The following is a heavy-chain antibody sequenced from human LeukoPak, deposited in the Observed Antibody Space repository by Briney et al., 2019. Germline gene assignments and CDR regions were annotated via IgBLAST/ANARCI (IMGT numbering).Heavy chain of an antibody. D-gene: IGHD3-3*02. V-gene: IGHV3-23*01. CDR3: AKDISIHRYEKYFQH. J-gene: IGHJ1*01. CDR2: ISATGGST. Sequence: GGSLRLSCAASGFTLSNYAMSWVRQAPGKGLQCVSSISATGGSTYYADSAKGRFTISRDISKNTLYLQMNNLRAEDTAVYYYAKDISIHRYEKYFQHCGQGTLVTVSS. CDR1: GFTLSNYA.